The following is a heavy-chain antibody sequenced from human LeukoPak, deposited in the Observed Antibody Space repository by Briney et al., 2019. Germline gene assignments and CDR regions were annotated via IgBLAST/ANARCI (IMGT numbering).Heavy chain of an antibody. J-gene: IGHJ4*02. V-gene: IGHV4-34*01. D-gene: IGHD6-13*01. CDR3: ARTAAAGYFDY. CDR2: INHNGST. Sequence: SETLSLTCAVYGGSFSGYYWSWIRQPPGKGLEWIGEINHNGSTNYNPSLKSRVTISVDTSKNQFSLKLSSVTAADTAVYYCARTAAAGYFDYWGQGTLVTVSS. CDR1: GGSFSGYY.